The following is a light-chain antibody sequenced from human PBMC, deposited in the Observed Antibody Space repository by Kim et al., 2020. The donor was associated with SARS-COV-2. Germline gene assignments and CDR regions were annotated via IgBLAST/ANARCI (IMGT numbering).Light chain of an antibody. CDR3: QQYDNLPLT. V-gene: IGKV1-33*01. J-gene: IGKJ3*01. CDR1: QDISNY. CDR2: DAS. Sequence: DIEMTQSPSTLSASIGDRVSITCQASQDISNYLNWYQQKPGKAPKILIYDASNLERGVPSRFSGSGSGTDFTFTISSLQSEDVATYYCQQYDNLPLTLGPGTKLEI.